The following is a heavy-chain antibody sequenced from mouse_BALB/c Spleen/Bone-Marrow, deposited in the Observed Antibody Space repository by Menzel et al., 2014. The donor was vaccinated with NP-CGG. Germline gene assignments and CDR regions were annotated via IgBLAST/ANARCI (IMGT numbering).Heavy chain of an antibody. CDR2: ISGGGXYT. D-gene: IGHD2-4*01. J-gene: IGHJ3*01. CDR1: GFSFNSYG. CDR3: ARHAYYDQTEVSFVY. Sequence: EVQLQQSGGGLVKSGGSLKLSCAASGFSFNSYGMSWVRQTPEKRLEWVATISGGGXYTFYPDSVKGRFTISRDNAKNNLYLQLSSLRSEDTALYYCARHAYYDQTEVSFVYWGQGTLVTVSA. V-gene: IGHV5-9-2*01.